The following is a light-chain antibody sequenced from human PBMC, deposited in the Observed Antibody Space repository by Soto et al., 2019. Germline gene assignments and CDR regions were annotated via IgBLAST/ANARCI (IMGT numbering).Light chain of an antibody. J-gene: IGKJ1*01. CDR3: QQYGTSPTWT. Sequence: EIVLTQSPGTLSLSPGERATLSCRASQSVSSSHLAWYQQKPGQAPRLLIYGASTRATGIPDRFSGSGSGTDFTLTISRPEPEDFAVYYCQQYGTSPTWTFGQGTKVDIK. CDR2: GAS. CDR1: QSVSSSH. V-gene: IGKV3-20*01.